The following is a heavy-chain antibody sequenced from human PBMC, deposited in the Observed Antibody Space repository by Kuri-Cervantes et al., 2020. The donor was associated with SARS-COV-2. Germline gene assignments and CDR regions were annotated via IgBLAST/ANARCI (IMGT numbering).Heavy chain of an antibody. CDR3: VCDTNRVKVY. V-gene: IGHV3-23*03. D-gene: IGHD5-18*01. Sequence: GGSLRLSCTASGFTFTNHAMSWVRQAPGKGLEWVSVIPSGGNSYYPISVRGRFTISRDNSKNTVYLEMNTLRAEDTARYYCVCDTNRVKVYWGQGTLVTVSS. CDR1: GFTFTNHA. CDR2: IPSGGNS. J-gene: IGHJ4*02.